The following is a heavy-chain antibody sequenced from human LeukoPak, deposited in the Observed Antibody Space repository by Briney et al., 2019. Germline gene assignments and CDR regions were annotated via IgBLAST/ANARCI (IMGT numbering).Heavy chain of an antibody. Sequence: SQTLSLTCTVSGGSISSSSYYWGWIRQPPGKGLEWIGSIYYSGSTYYNPSLKSRVTISVDTSKNQFSLKLSSVTAADTAVYYCARQGRYYYMDVWGKGTTVTVSS. J-gene: IGHJ6*03. V-gene: IGHV4-39*01. CDR3: ARQGRYYYMDV. CDR2: IYYSGST. CDR1: GGSISSSSYY.